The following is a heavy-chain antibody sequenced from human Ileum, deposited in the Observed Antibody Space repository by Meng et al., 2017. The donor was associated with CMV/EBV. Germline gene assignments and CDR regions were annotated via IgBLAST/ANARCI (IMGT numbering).Heavy chain of an antibody. Sequence: GESLKISCAASGFTLSSYGMSWVRQAPGKGLEWVSTIYAGGSSADYADSVKGRFNMSRDKSKSTLYLQMNSLRAEDTAVYYCAKGIYNYDSSGYRLFDYWGQGTLVTVSS. CDR3: AKGIYNYDSSGYRLFDY. CDR2: IYAGGSSA. CDR1: GFTLSSYG. J-gene: IGHJ4*02. V-gene: IGHV3-23*05. D-gene: IGHD3-22*01.